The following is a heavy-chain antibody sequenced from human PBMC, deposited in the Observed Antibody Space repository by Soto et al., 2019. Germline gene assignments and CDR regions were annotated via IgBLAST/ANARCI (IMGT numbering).Heavy chain of an antibody. Sequence: GGSLRLSCAASGFTFSSYAMSWVRQAPGKGLEWVSAISSSGGSTYYADSVKGRFTISRDNSKNTLYLQMNSLRAEDTAVYYCARDPLSVAGEYNWFDPWGQGTLVTVSS. CDR2: ISSSGGST. J-gene: IGHJ5*02. V-gene: IGHV3-23*01. CDR3: ARDPLSVAGEYNWFDP. D-gene: IGHD6-19*01. CDR1: GFTFSSYA.